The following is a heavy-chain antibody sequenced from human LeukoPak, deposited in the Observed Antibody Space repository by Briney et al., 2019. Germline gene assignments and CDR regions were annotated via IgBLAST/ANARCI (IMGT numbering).Heavy chain of an antibody. D-gene: IGHD3-22*01. J-gene: IGHJ5*02. CDR1: GGSFSGYY. V-gene: IGHV4-34*01. CDR3: ARLVVITTFDWFDP. CDR2: INHSGST. Sequence: KPSETLSLTCAVYGGSFSGYYWSWIRRPPGKGLEWIGEINHSGSTNYNPSLKSRVTMSVDTPKNQFSLKLTSVTAADTAVYYCARLVVITTFDWFDPWGQGTLVTVSS.